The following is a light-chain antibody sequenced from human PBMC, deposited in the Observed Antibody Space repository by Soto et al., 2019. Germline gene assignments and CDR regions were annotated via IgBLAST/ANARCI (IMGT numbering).Light chain of an antibody. Sequence: AIRMTQSPSSLSASTGDRVTINCRASQGICSYLALYQQKSGKASKLLIYAASTLQSGVPSRFSGSGSGTDFTLTISCLQSEDFATYYCQQYYSYPRTFGQGTKV. V-gene: IGKV1-8*01. CDR2: AAS. CDR3: QQYYSYPRT. J-gene: IGKJ1*01. CDR1: QGICSY.